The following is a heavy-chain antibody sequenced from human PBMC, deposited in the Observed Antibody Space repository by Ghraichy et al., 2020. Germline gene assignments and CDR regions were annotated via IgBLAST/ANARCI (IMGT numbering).Heavy chain of an antibody. D-gene: IGHD6-6*01. V-gene: IGHV4-61*01. CDR2: IDYSGST. CDR3: ATAGLRYSSSPLDY. Sequence: SETLSLTCTVSGVSVSSGTYSWSWIRQPPGKGLEWIGYIDYSGSTDYTPSLKSRVTLSLDPSKNEFSLKLNSVTAADTAVYYCATAGLRYSSSPLDYWGQGTLVTVSS. J-gene: IGHJ4*01. CDR1: GVSVSSGTYS.